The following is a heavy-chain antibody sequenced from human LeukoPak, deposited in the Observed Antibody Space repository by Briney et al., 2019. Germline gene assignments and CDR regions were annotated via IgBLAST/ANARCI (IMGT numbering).Heavy chain of an antibody. Sequence: GGSLRLSCAASGFTFSSYGMHWVRQAPGKGLEWVAFIRYDGSNKYYADSVKGRFTISRDNSKNTLYLQINSLRAEDTAVYYCARTGRYSSSWYPDYWGQGTLVTVSS. CDR3: ARTGRYSSSWYPDY. CDR1: GFTFSSYG. J-gene: IGHJ4*02. V-gene: IGHV3-30*02. CDR2: IRYDGSNK. D-gene: IGHD6-13*01.